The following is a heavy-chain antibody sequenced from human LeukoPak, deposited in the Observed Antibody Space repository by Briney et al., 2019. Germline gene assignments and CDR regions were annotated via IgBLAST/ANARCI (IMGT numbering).Heavy chain of an antibody. J-gene: IGHJ6*03. D-gene: IGHD2-2*01. Sequence: SETLSLTCALYGGSFTYYYWAWIRQPPGKGLEWIGEINHAGTADYNPSLKSRVTMSVDTSKNQFSLKLSSVTAADTAVYYCARSVVPAATAYYYYYMDVWGKGTTVTVSS. CDR1: GGSFTYYY. CDR3: ARSVVPAATAYYYYYMDV. CDR2: INHAGTA. V-gene: IGHV4-34*01.